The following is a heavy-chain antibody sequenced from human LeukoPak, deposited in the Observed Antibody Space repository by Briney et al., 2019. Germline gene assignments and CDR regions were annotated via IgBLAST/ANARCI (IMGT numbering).Heavy chain of an antibody. D-gene: IGHD6-13*01. CDR2: MNPNSGNT. CDR3: ARASIAAAGNSWFDP. CDR1: GYTFTSYD. Sequence: ASVKVSCKASGYTFTSYDINWVRQATGQGLEWMGRMNPNSGNTGYAQKFQGRVTMTRNTSISTAYMELSSLRSEDTAVYYCARASIAAAGNSWFDPWGQGTLVTVSS. V-gene: IGHV1-8*01. J-gene: IGHJ5*02.